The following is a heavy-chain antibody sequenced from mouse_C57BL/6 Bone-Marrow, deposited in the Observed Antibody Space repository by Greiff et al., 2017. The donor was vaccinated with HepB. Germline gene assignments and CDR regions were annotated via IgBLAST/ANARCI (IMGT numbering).Heavy chain of an antibody. Sequence: EVQLQESGPELVKPGASVKLSCKASGYTFTDYNMHWVKQSHGKSLEWIGYINPNNGGTSYNQKFKGKATLTVNKSSSPAYMELRSLTSEESAGYYCARKGDYGSSLGDFDVWGTGTTVTVSS. CDR1: GYTFTDYN. J-gene: IGHJ1*03. D-gene: IGHD1-1*01. CDR2: INPNNGGT. V-gene: IGHV1-22*01. CDR3: ARKGDYGSSLGDFDV.